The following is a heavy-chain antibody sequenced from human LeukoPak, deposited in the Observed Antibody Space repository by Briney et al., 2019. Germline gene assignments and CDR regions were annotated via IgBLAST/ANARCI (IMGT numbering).Heavy chain of an antibody. Sequence: PGGSLRLSCAASGFTFSSYGMSWVRQSPGKGLEWVSGISASGGSTYYADSVKGRFTISRDNSKNTLYLQMNSLRAEDTAVYYCAKAGRGDYGEIYYYMDVWGKGTTVTVSS. CDR3: AKAGRGDYGEIYYYMDV. V-gene: IGHV3-23*01. CDR1: GFTFSSYG. D-gene: IGHD4-17*01. J-gene: IGHJ6*03. CDR2: ISASGGST.